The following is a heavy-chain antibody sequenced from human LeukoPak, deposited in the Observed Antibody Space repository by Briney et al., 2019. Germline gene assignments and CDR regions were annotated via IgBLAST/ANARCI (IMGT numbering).Heavy chain of an antibody. CDR3: ARDLDYYATDQ. D-gene: IGHD3/OR15-3a*01. CDR1: GLTFSNYE. J-gene: IGHJ5*02. CDR2: ISSSSNMI. V-gene: IGHV3-48*03. Sequence: PGGSLRLSCAASGLTFSNYEMNWVRQAPGKGLEWLSYISSSSNMIFYAESVKGRFTISRDNAKNSLYLQMNSLRADDTAVYYCARDLDYYATDQWGQGTLVTVSS.